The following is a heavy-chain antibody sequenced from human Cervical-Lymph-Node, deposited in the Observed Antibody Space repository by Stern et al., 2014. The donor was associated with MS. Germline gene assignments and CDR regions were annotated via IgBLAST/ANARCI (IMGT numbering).Heavy chain of an antibody. Sequence: QVQLQESGPGLVKPSETLSLTCTVSGDSINDYYWSWVRQPPGKGLEWIGYVYHSGSTNYNPSLKSRVTMSVDSAKNLFSLKLNSVTAADSAVYYCARHSGYQGLDYWGKGTLVTVSS. CDR2: VYHSGST. CDR1: GDSINDYY. D-gene: IGHD3-22*01. J-gene: IGHJ4*02. CDR3: ARHSGYQGLDY. V-gene: IGHV4-59*01.